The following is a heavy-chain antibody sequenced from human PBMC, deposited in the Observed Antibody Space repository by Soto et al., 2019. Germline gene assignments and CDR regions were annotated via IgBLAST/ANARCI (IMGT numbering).Heavy chain of an antibody. CDR1: GYTFTSYA. CDR2: INAGNGNT. V-gene: IGHV1-3*01. D-gene: IGHD6-13*01. J-gene: IGHJ2*01. Sequence: ASVKVSCKASGYTFTSYAMHWVRQAPGQRLEWMGWINAGNGNTKYSQKFQGRVTITRDTSASTAYMELSSLRSEDTAVYYCARDHGKQQLVLWYFDLWGRGTLVTVSS. CDR3: ARDHGKQQLVLWYFDL.